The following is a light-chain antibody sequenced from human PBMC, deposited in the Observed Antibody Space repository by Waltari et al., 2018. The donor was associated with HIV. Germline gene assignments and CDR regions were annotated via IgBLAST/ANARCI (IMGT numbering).Light chain of an antibody. Sequence: DIVMTQSPDSLAVSLGERATINCKSSQSVLYSSNNKNYLAWYQQTPGQPPKVLIYWASTLESGVPDRFSGSGSVTDFTLTISSLQAEDVAVYYCQQYYSPPPRTFGQGTKVEIK. V-gene: IGKV4-1*01. CDR1: QSVLYSSNNKNY. CDR2: WAS. CDR3: QQYYSPPPRT. J-gene: IGKJ1*01.